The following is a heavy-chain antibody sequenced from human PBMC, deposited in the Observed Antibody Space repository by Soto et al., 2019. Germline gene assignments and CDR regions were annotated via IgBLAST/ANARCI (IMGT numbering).Heavy chain of an antibody. V-gene: IGHV3-23*01. D-gene: IGHD3-22*01. Sequence: PGGSLRLSCAASGFTFSIYAMSWVRHAPGKGLEWVSAISGSGGSTYYADSVKGRFTISRDNSKNTLYLQMNSLRAEDTAVYYCAKVPLYYYDSSGYYFGSPADYWGQGTLVTVSS. CDR3: AKVPLYYYDSSGYYFGSPADY. CDR2: ISGSGGST. CDR1: GFTFSIYA. J-gene: IGHJ4*02.